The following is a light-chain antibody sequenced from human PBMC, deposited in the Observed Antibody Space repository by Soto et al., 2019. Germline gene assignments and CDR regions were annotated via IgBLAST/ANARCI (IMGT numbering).Light chain of an antibody. CDR3: QQYGSSQA. J-gene: IGKJ5*01. CDR1: QSVSRNY. V-gene: IGKV3-20*01. Sequence: EIALTQSPGTMSLSPGARATLSCRASQSVSRNYFAWYQNKPGQAPRLRIYGASSRVPGIPDRFSGSGSGTDFTLTISRLEPEDFAVYHCQQYGSSQAFGQGTRLEIK. CDR2: GAS.